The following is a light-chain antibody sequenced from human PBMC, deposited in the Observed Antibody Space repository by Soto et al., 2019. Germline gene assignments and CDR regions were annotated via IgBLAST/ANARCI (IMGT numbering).Light chain of an antibody. V-gene: IGKV3-11*01. CDR1: QSVSNS. CDR2: DVS. CDR3: HQRYNWPRVT. J-gene: IGKJ5*01. Sequence: EIVLTQSPATLSLSPGEIVTLSCRASQSVSNSLAWYQQKPGQPPRLLIYDVSNRATVIPARFSGSGSGTDFTLTITSLEHEDFAVYFCHQRYNWPRVTFGQGPQLEIK.